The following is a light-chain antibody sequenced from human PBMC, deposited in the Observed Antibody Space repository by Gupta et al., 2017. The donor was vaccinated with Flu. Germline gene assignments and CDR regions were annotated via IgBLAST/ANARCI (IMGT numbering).Light chain of an antibody. V-gene: IGKV2-28*01. CDR1: QSLLHSNGYHH. CDR2: LGS. CDR3: MQALQSPST. J-gene: IGKJ1*01. Sequence: VTPGEPASISCRSSQSLLHSNGYHHLSWYLQKPGQSPQLLIYLGSNRASGVPDRFSGSGSGTDFTLTISRVEAGDVGVYYCMQALQSPSTFGQGTKVEIK.